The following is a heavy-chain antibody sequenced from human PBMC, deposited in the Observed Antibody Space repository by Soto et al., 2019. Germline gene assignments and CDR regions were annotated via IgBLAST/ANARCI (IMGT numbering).Heavy chain of an antibody. D-gene: IGHD3-10*01. CDR2: IYYSGST. CDR3: ASAYGSGSYYNSMFRRYYFDY. CDR1: GGSISSSSYY. J-gene: IGHJ4*02. V-gene: IGHV4-39*01. Sequence: SETLSLTCTVSGGSISSSSYYWGWIRQPPGKGLEWFGSIYYSGSTYYNPSLKSRVTISVDTSKNQFSLKLSSVTAADTAVYYCASAYGSGSYYNSMFRRYYFDYWGQGTLVTVSS.